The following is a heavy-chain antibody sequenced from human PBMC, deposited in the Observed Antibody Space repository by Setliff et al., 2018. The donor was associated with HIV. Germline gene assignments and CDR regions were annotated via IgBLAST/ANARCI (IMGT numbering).Heavy chain of an antibody. V-gene: IGHV1-3*01. CDR3: ARVPKPLRYFSPNDAFDI. CDR2: INAGNGNT. CDR1: GYTFTSYG. Sequence: ASVKVSCKASGYTFTSYGISWVRQAPGQRLEWMGWINAGNGNTKYSQKFQGRVTITRDTSASTAYMELSSLRSEDTAVYYCARVPKPLRYFSPNDAFDIWGQGTMVTVSS. J-gene: IGHJ3*02. D-gene: IGHD3-9*01.